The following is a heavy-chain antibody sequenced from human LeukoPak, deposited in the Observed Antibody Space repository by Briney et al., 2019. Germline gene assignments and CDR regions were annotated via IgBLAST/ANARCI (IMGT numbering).Heavy chain of an antibody. CDR3: ARRPAGTSPFDY. D-gene: IGHD1-7*01. J-gene: IGHJ4*02. CDR2: IYYSGST. CDR1: GGSISSSSYY. V-gene: IGHV4-39*01. Sequence: PSETLSLTCTVSGGSISSSSYYWGWIRQPPGKGLEWIGSIYYSGSTYYNPSLKSRVTISVDTSKNQFSLKLSSVTAADTAVYYCARRPAGTSPFDYWGQGTLVTVSS.